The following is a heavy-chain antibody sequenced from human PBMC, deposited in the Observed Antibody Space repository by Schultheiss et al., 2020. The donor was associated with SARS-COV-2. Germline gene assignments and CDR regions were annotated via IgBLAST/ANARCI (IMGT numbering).Heavy chain of an antibody. CDR1: GFTFSSSW. D-gene: IGHD3-22*01. CDR3: VRGYYDSSRITFDY. CDR2: IKCDGSEK. Sequence: GESLKISCAASGFTFSSSWMHWVCQAPEKGLEWVADIKCDGSEKYYVDSVKGRLTISRDNAKNSLYLQVNSLRAEDMTVYYCVRGYYDSSRITFDYWGQGTLVTVSS. J-gene: IGHJ4*02. V-gene: IGHV3-52*01.